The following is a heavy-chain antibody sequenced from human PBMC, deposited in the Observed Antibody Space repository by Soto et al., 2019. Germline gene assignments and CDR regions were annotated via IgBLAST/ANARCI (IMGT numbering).Heavy chain of an antibody. CDR1: GYTFTSYD. CDR2: MNPNSGNT. CDR3: ARVPRSITIFGVVHSRYNWFDP. D-gene: IGHD3-3*01. J-gene: IGHJ5*02. V-gene: IGHV1-8*01. Sequence: GASVKVSCKASGYTFTSYDINWVRQATGQGLEWMGWMNPNSGNTGYAQKFQGRVTMTRNTSISTAYMELSSLRSEDTAVYYCARVPRSITIFGVVHSRYNWFDPWGQGTLVTVSS.